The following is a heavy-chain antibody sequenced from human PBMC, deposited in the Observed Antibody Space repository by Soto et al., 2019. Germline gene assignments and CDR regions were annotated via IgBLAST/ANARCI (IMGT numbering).Heavy chain of an antibody. V-gene: IGHV3-7*01. CDR2: IKEDGSEK. CDR1: GFTFSSFW. CDR3: ARDRDSSGYGFFDY. D-gene: IGHD3-22*01. Sequence: EVQLVESGGGLVQPGGSLRLSCAASGFTFSSFWMTWVRQAPGKGLEWVANIKEDGSEKKYVDSVKGRLTISRDNAKKSLYLQMNSLRVEDTAVYYCARDRDSSGYGFFDYWGQGTLVTVSS. J-gene: IGHJ4*02.